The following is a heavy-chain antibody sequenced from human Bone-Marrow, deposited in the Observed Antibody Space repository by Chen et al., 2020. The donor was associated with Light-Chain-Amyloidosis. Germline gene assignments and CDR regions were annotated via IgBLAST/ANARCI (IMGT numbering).Heavy chain of an antibody. V-gene: IGHV3-21*01. Sequence: EVQLVESGGGLVKPGGSLRRSCVASGSTFSSYTMNWVRQTPGRGLEWVSSISRSSSHIYYADSMRGRFTISRDNAKNSLYLQMNNLRAEDTAVYYCARGGSYYYFDYWGQGILVTVSS. J-gene: IGHJ4*02. CDR3: ARGGSYYYFDY. CDR2: ISRSSSHI. CDR1: GSTFSSYT. D-gene: IGHD1-26*01.